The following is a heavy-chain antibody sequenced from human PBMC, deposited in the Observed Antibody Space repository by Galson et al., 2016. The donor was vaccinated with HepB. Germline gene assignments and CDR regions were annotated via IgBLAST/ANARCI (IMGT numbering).Heavy chain of an antibody. Sequence: SLRLSCAASGFTFSSYSMNWVRQAPGKGLVWVSYISSSSSTIYYADSVKGRFTISRDNAKNSLYLQMNSLRAEDTAVYYCARGSSGWHLFITGGDYYYGMDVWGQGTTVTVSS. J-gene: IGHJ6*02. CDR3: ARGSSGWHLFITGGDYYYGMDV. D-gene: IGHD6-19*01. V-gene: IGHV3-48*04. CDR2: ISSSSSTI. CDR1: GFTFSSYS.